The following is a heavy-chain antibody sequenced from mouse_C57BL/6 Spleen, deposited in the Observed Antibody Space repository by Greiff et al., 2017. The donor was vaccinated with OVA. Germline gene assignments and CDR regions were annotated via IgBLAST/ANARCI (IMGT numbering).Heavy chain of an antibody. J-gene: IGHJ2*01. V-gene: IGHV1-42*01. CDR2: INPSTGGT. Sequence: EVQLQQSGPELVKPGASVKISCKASGYSFTGYYMNWVKQSPEKSLEWIGEINPSTGGTTYNQKFKAKATLTVDKSSSTAYMQLKSLTSEDSAVYYCARYDYGRNFDYWGQGTTLTVSS. D-gene: IGHD2-4*01. CDR1: GYSFTGYY. CDR3: ARYDYGRNFDY.